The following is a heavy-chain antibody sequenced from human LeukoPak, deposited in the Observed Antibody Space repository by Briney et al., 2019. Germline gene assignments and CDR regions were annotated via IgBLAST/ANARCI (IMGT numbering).Heavy chain of an antibody. CDR2: IHPGNGNT. J-gene: IGHJ4*02. D-gene: IGHD3-16*01. CDR3: AREGEGDDLDS. V-gene: IGHV1-3*01. CDR1: DYTFISYA. Sequence: GASVKVSCKASDYTFISYAMNWVRQAPGQGLEWMGWIHPGNGNTKYSQKFQGRATITKDTSASTGYMELSSLTSEDTAVYYCAREGEGDDLDSWGQGTLVTVSS.